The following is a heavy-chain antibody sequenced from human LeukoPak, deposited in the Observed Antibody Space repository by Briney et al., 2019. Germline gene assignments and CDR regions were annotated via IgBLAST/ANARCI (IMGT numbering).Heavy chain of an antibody. CDR2: ISGSGGST. CDR3: GRDSRWAQPDY. J-gene: IGHJ4*02. Sequence: GGSLRLSCAASGFTFSSYGMSWVRQAPGKGLEWVSAISGSGGSTYYADSVKGRFTISRDNSKNTVYLQINSLTAEDTAVYYCGRDSRWAQPDYWGQGTLVTVSS. D-gene: IGHD5-24*01. V-gene: IGHV3-23*01. CDR1: GFTFSSYG.